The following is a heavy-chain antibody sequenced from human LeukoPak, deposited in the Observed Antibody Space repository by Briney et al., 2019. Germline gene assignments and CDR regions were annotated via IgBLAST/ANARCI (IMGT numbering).Heavy chain of an antibody. Sequence: ASVKVSCKASGGTFSSYAISWVRQAPGQGLEWMGIINPSGGSTSYAQKFQGRVTMTRDTSTSTVYMELSSLRSEDTAVYYCARDDGGSSPDWGQGTLVTVSS. J-gene: IGHJ4*02. CDR2: INPSGGST. CDR3: ARDDGGSSPD. D-gene: IGHD2-2*01. V-gene: IGHV1-46*01. CDR1: GGTFSSYA.